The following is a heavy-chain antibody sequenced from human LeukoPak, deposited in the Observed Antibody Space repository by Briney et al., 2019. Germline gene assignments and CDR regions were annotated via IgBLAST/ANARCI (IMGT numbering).Heavy chain of an antibody. CDR3: RGVREFDY. D-gene: IGHD1-26*01. Sequence: PGGPLRLSCAASGFTFGSYSMNWVRQAPGKGLEWVSSISSSSSYIYYADSVKGRFTISRDNAKNSLYLQMNSLRAEDTAVYYCRGVREFDYWGQGTLVTVSS. V-gene: IGHV3-21*01. CDR1: GFTFGSYS. CDR2: ISSSSSYI. J-gene: IGHJ4*02.